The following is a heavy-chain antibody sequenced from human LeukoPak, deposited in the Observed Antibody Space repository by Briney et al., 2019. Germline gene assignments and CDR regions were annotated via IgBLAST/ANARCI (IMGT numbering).Heavy chain of an antibody. CDR2: IRYDGSNK. V-gene: IGHV3-30*02. Sequence: GGSLRLSCAASGFTFSSYGMHWVRQAPGKGLEWVAFIRYDGSNKYYADSVKGRFTISRDNSKNTLYLQMNSLRAEDTAVYYCAKEPIAARIFDYWGQGTLVTVSS. CDR3: AKEPIAARIFDY. J-gene: IGHJ4*02. CDR1: GFTFSSYG. D-gene: IGHD6-6*01.